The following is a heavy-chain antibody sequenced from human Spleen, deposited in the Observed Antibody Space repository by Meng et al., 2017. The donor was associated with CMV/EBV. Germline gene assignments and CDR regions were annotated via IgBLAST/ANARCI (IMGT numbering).Heavy chain of an antibody. J-gene: IGHJ4*02. CDR1: GFTVSSTY. CDR2: IYSGDTT. V-gene: IGHV3-53*01. CDR3: ARVSSNYGSSDC. Sequence: GESLKISCVVSGFTVSSTYMSWVRQAPGKGLEWVSFIYSGDTTYYADSVKGRFTISRDNSKNTLYLQMNSLRAEDTAVYYCARVSSNYGSSDCWGQGTLVTVSS. D-gene: IGHD3-10*01.